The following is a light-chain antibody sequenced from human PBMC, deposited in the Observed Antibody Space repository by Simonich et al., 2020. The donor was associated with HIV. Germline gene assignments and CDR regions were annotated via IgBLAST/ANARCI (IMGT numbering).Light chain of an antibody. Sequence: DIQMTQSPSSLSASVGDRVTVSCRASQSISSYLNWYQQKPGKAPKLLIYAASSLQRGVPSRFSGSASGTDFTLTISSLQPEDFATYYCQQANSFPYTFGQGTKLEIK. CDR3: QQANSFPYT. CDR2: AAS. V-gene: IGKV1-39*01. J-gene: IGKJ2*01. CDR1: QSISSY.